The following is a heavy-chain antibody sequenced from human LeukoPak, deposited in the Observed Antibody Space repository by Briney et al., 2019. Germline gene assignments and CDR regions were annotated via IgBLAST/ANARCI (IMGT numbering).Heavy chain of an antibody. CDR3: AKDRSVIVGATTSDY. CDR1: GFTHSSYA. J-gene: IGHJ4*02. Sequence: GGSLRLSCAASGFTHSSYAMSWVRQATGKGLEWVSAISGSGGSTYYADSVKGRFTISRDNSKNTLYLQMNSLRAEDTAVYYCAKDRSVIVGATTSDYWGQGPLVTVSS. D-gene: IGHD1-26*01. V-gene: IGHV3-23*01. CDR2: ISGSGGST.